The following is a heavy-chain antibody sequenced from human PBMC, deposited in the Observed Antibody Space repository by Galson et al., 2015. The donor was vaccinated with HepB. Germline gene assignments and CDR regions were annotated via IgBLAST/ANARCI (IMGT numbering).Heavy chain of an antibody. D-gene: IGHD6-19*01. Sequence: SLRLSCAASGFTFSRYAMHWVRQAPGKGLEWVAVISYDGSNKYYADSVKGRFTISRDNSKNTLYLQMNSLRAEDTAVYYCARQYSGIAVAGSPLDYWGQGTLVTVSS. J-gene: IGHJ4*02. V-gene: IGHV3-30*04. CDR2: ISYDGSNK. CDR3: ARQYSGIAVAGSPLDY. CDR1: GFTFSRYA.